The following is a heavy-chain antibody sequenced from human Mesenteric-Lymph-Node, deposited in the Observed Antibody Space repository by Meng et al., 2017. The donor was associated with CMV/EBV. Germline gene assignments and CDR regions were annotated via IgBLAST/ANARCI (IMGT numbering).Heavy chain of an antibody. V-gene: IGHV3-30*02. J-gene: IGHJ6*02. D-gene: IGHD2-2*01. CDR2: IWYEGENKE. CDR1: GFTFRSYG. Sequence: GESLKISCEASGFTFRSYGMHWVRQAPGKGLEWVAVIWYEGENKEYYADSVKGRFIISRDNSKNTLYLQMNSLRAVDTAVYYCAKDHGGCSSTSCNYYYGMDVWGQGTTVTVSS. CDR3: AKDHGGCSSTSCNYYYGMDV.